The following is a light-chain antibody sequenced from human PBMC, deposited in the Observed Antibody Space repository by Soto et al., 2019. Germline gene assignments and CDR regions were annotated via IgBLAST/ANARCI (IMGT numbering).Light chain of an antibody. CDR2: DAS. CDR3: QQYGNSPLT. V-gene: IGKV3-20*01. J-gene: IGKJ4*01. Sequence: EIVLTQSPGTLSLSPGERATLSCRASQSVSSSYLAWYQQKPGQAPRLLIYDASSRATGIPDRFSGSGSGTDFTLTISRLEPEDFAVYYCQQYGNSPLTCGGGTKVDIK. CDR1: QSVSSSY.